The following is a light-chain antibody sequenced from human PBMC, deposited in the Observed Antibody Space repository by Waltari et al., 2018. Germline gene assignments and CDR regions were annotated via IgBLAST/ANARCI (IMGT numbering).Light chain of an antibody. CDR1: QSVNSSY. J-gene: IGKJ2*01. Sequence: EIVLTQSPGTLSLSPGERATLSCRASQSVNSSYLAWYQQKPGQAPRRLIYGASSRATGIPDRCSGGGSGTDFTLTISRLEPEDFAVYYCQRYGSSSVTFGQGTKLEIK. CDR2: GAS. V-gene: IGKV3-20*01. CDR3: QRYGSSSVT.